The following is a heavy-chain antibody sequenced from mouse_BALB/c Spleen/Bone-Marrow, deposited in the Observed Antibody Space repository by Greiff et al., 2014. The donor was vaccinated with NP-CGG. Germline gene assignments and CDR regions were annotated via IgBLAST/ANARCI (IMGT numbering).Heavy chain of an antibody. Sequence: QVQLQQPGAELVRPGASVTLSCKASGYKFTDYEMHWVKQTPVHGLEWIGSIDPETGGTAYNQNFKGKATLTADRSSTTAYMELRSLTSGDSAVYYCTREGIYFGYDVPMDYWGQGTSVTVSS. CDR2: IDPETGGT. D-gene: IGHD2-2*01. CDR1: GYKFTDYE. V-gene: IGHV1-15*01. CDR3: TREGIYFGYDVPMDY. J-gene: IGHJ4*01.